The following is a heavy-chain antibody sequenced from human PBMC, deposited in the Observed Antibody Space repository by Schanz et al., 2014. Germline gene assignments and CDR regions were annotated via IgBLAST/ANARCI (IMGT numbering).Heavy chain of an antibody. D-gene: IGHD2-21*02. J-gene: IGHJ6*03. Sequence: VQLVESGGGVVQPGKSLRLSCAASGFSFSTYGMTWVRQAPGKGLEWVSSISSSSMYIYQADSMRGRFTISRDNAKNSLYLQMNSLRAEDTAVYCCARPSDSSWYMDVWGEGTTVTVSS. V-gene: IGHV3-21*02. CDR3: ARPSDSSWYMDV. CDR1: GFSFSTYG. CDR2: ISSSSMYI.